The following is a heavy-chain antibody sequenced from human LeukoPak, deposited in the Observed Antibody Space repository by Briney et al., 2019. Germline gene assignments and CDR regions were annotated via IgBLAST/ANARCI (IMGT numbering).Heavy chain of an antibody. CDR1: GFTFSSYA. V-gene: IGHV3-23*01. J-gene: IGHJ4*01. CDR2: LSGSGITT. Sequence: SGGSLRLSCAASGFTFSSYAMSWVRQAPGKGLEWVSTLSGSGITTYYADSVKGRFTISRDNSKNTLYLQMNSLRAEDTAVYYCAKGIYSSGWSYFDYWGHGTLVNVSS. D-gene: IGHD6-19*01. CDR3: AKGIYSSGWSYFDY.